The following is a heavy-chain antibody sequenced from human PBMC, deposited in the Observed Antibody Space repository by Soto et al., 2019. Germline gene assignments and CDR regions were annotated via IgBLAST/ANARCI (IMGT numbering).Heavy chain of an antibody. CDR3: VRDDGGLVRYFYHGWDV. D-gene: IGHD6-6*01. V-gene: IGHV1-18*01. J-gene: IGHJ6*02. Sequence: QVHLVQSGAEVKKPGASVRVSCKASGYTLSKNGLSWVRQAPGQRFEWMGWISTKDGNTNYAQQFQGRVTLNTDPSTNTTYMELRSLRSDDTAVYYCVRDDGGLVRYFYHGWDVWGQGTTVTVTS. CDR1: GYTLSKNG. CDR2: ISTKDGNT.